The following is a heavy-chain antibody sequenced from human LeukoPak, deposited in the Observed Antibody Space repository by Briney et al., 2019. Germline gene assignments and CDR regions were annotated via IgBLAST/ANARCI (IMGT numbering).Heavy chain of an antibody. D-gene: IGHD6-13*01. CDR1: GFTFSSYW. J-gene: IGHJ6*03. V-gene: IGHV3-7*01. CDR3: ARAGADSSSWYSAIYYYYYYMDV. CDR2: IKQDGSEK. Sequence: PGGSLRLSCAASGFTFSSYWMSWVRQAPGKGLEWVANIKQDGSEKYYVDSVKGRFTISRDNAKNSLYLQMNSLRAEDTAVYYCARAGADSSSWYSAIYYYYYYMDVWGKGTTVTVSS.